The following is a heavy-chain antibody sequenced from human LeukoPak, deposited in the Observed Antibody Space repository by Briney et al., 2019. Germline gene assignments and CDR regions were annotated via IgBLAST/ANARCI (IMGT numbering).Heavy chain of an antibody. V-gene: IGHV3-23*01. J-gene: IGHJ4*02. Sequence: GGSLRLSCAASGFTFSSYGMSWVRQAPGKGLEWVSAISGSGGSTYYADSVKGRFTISRDNSKNTLYLQMNSLRAEDTAVYYCAKDGITMVRGVIINFDYWGQGTLVAVSS. CDR2: ISGSGGST. CDR1: GFTFSSYG. D-gene: IGHD3-10*01. CDR3: AKDGITMVRGVIINFDY.